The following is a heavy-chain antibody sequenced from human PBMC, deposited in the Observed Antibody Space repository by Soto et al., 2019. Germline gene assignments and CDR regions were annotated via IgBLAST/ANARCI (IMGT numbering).Heavy chain of an antibody. V-gene: IGHV1-3*05. CDR2: INAGNGNT. Sequence: QVQLVQPGAEEKKPGASVKVSCKAPGYTFTAFAIHWVRQAPGQRLEWMGWINAGNGNTRYAQKFQTRVTITRDTSASTAYMELSSLRFEDTAVYYCARSAISPFGGLIGPFDYWGQGNLVAVSS. CDR1: GYTFTAFA. J-gene: IGHJ4*02. CDR3: ARSAISPFGGLIGPFDY. D-gene: IGHD3-16*02.